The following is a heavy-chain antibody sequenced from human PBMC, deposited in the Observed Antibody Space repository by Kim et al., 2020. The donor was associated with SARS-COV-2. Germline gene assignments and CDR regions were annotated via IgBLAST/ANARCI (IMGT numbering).Heavy chain of an antibody. CDR2: R. J-gene: IGHJ4*02. V-gene: IGHV3-48*02. Sequence: RYYAYSVKGQLPISRDTTNNSLYLQKNSRTDEDTAVYYCARDSRDGYNFDYWGQGTLVTVSS. CDR3: ARDSRDGYNFDY. D-gene: IGHD5-12*01.